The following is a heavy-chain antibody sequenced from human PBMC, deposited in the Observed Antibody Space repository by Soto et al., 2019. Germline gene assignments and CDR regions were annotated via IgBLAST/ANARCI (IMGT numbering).Heavy chain of an antibody. CDR1: GFTFTSSA. J-gene: IGHJ6*02. D-gene: IGHD3-16*02. V-gene: IGHV1-58*01. CDR3: ARPLNYVWGSYRYTNSYYYGMDV. CDR2: IVVGSGNT. Sequence: SVKVSCKASGFTFTSSAVQWVRQARGQRLEWIGWIVVGSGNTNYAQKFQERVTITRDMSTSTAYMELSSLRSEDTAVYYCARPLNYVWGSYRYTNSYYYGMDVWGQGTTVTVSS.